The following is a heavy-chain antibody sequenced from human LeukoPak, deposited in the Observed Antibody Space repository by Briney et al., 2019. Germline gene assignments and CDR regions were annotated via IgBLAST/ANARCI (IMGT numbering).Heavy chain of an antibody. Sequence: GGSLRLSCAASGFTFSSYWMHWVRQAPGKGLVWISRINTDGSGTYYADSLKGRFTISRDNSKNTLYLQMNSLRAEDTAVYYCEAAAGNYFDYWGQGTLVTVSS. V-gene: IGHV3-74*01. CDR3: EAAAGNYFDY. CDR2: INTDGSGT. CDR1: GFTFSSYW. J-gene: IGHJ4*02. D-gene: IGHD6-13*01.